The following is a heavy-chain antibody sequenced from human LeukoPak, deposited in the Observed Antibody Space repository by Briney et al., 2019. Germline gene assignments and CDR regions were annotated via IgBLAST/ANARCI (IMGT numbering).Heavy chain of an antibody. CDR2: ITTNGGST. Sequence: GGSLRLSCTASGFTFSSYGMHWVRQAPGKGLEWVSGITTNGGSTYYSDSVKGRLTISRDNSKNTLYLQMNSLRVEDTAVYFCAKTSGGNYWGQGTLVTVSS. CDR1: GFTFSSYG. D-gene: IGHD2-15*01. V-gene: IGHV3-23*01. CDR3: AKTSGGNY. J-gene: IGHJ4*02.